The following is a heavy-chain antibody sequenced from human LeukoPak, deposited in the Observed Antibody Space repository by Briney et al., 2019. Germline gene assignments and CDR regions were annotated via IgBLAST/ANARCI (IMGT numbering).Heavy chain of an antibody. V-gene: IGHV4-30-4*01. CDR1: GGSISSDDYY. Sequence: SQTLSLTCTVSGGSISSDDYYWSWIRQPPGKGLEWIGYIYYSGITYYNPSLKSRVTISVDTSKNQFSLRLSSVTAADTAVYYCARLPFPYSSSWSSFDYWGQGTLVTVSS. CDR3: ARLPFPYSSSWSSFDY. J-gene: IGHJ4*02. D-gene: IGHD6-13*01. CDR2: IYYSGIT.